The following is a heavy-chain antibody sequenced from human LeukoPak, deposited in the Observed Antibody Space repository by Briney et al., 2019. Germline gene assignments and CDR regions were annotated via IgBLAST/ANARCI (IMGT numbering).Heavy chain of an antibody. CDR1: GGSISSNNW. J-gene: IGHJ5*02. V-gene: IGHV4-4*02. CDR2: IYHSGSP. CDR3: ARTWLKVSWFDP. Sequence: SETLSLTCAVSGGSISSNNWWGWVRQPPGKGLEWIGEIYHSGSPNYNPSLKSRVTISVDKSRNHFSLNLSSVTAADTAVYYCARTWLKVSWFDPWGQGTLVTVSS. D-gene: IGHD3-10*01.